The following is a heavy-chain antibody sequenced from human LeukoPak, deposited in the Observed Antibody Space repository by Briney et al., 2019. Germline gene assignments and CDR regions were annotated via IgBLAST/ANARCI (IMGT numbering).Heavy chain of an antibody. CDR2: IYSSGST. V-gene: IGHV3-66*01. D-gene: IGHD2-15*01. J-gene: IGHJ4*02. Sequence: PGGSPRLSCAASGFTVSNNYMTWVRQAPGKGLEWVSFIYSSGSTSDADSVKGRFSISRDNFKNTLYLQMNSLRVEDTAVYYYGRASVGGGFDYWGQGTLVTVSS. CDR1: GFTVSNNY. CDR3: GRASVGGGFDY.